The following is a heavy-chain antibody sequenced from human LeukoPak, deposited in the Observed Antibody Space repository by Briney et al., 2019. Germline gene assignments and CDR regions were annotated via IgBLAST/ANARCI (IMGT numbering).Heavy chain of an antibody. CDR1: GRSISSSSYY. D-gene: IGHD2-2*01. Sequence: PQTLSLTWTVSGRSISSSSYYWGWIRQPPGKGLEWIGSTYYSGSTYYNPSLKSRVTISVDTSKNQFSLKLSSVTAADTAVYYCARPGGYCSSTSCYSGPGDYGMDVWGQGTTVTVSS. V-gene: IGHV4-39*01. CDR3: ARPGGYCSSTSCYSGPGDYGMDV. J-gene: IGHJ6*02. CDR2: TYYSGST.